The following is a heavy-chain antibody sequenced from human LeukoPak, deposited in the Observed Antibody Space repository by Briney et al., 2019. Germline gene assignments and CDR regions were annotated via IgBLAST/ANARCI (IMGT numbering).Heavy chain of an antibody. CDR2: INHSGST. CDR3: ARVFDSSGYYYVDWFDP. V-gene: IGHV4-34*01. D-gene: IGHD3-22*01. Sequence: SETLSLTCAVYGGSFSGYYWSWIRQPPGKGLEWIGEINHSGSTNYNPSLKSRVTISVDTSKNQFSLKLGSVTAADTAVYYCARVFDSSGYYYVDWFDPWGQGTLVTVSS. CDR1: GGSFSGYY. J-gene: IGHJ5*02.